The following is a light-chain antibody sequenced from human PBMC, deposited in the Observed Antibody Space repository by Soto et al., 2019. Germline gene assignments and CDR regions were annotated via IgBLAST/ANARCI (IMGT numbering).Light chain of an antibody. CDR2: AAS. J-gene: IGKJ5*01. CDR3: QQGYSTPIT. Sequence: DIQLTQSPSFLSASVGDRVTITCRASQGISSYLGWYQHKPGKAPRLLIYAASTLQYGVPSRFSGSGSGTDFTLTISSLQPEDFATYYCQQGYSTPITFGQGTRLEIK. CDR1: QGISSY. V-gene: IGKV1-39*01.